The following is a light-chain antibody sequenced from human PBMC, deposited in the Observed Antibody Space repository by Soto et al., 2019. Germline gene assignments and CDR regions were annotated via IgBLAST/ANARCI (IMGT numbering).Light chain of an antibody. CDR1: QTVTNDY. CDR3: QQYGGSPPYT. Sequence: EIVLTQSAGTLSLSPGERATLSCRASQTVTNDYLAWYQKKPVQAPRLLIYGASIRASDIPERFSGSGSGTDFTLTISRLEPEDFAVYYCQQYGGSPPYTFGQGTRLQIK. CDR2: GAS. J-gene: IGKJ2*01. V-gene: IGKV3-20*01.